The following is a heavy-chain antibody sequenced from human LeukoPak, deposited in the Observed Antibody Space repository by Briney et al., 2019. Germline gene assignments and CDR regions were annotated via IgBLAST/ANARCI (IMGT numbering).Heavy chain of an antibody. D-gene: IGHD3-22*01. J-gene: IGHJ3*02. CDR1: GGSISSGSYY. Sequence: SETLSLTCTVSGGSISSGSYYWSWIRQPAGKGLEWIGRIYASGSTSYNPSLKSRVTISVDTSKNQFSLKLSSVTAADTAVYYCARPSTYYYDSSGHGAFDIWGQGTMVTVSS. CDR2: IYASGST. CDR3: ARPSTYYYDSSGHGAFDI. V-gene: IGHV4-61*02.